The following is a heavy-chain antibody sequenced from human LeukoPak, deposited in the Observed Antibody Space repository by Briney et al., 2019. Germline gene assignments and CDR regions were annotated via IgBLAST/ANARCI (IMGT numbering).Heavy chain of an antibody. D-gene: IGHD5-12*01. Sequence: GASVKVSCKASGYTFINYGFTWVRQAPGQGLEWMGWISGYNGNTNYLQKFQGRVTMTTDTSTNTVYMELRSLSSDDTAVYYCARVSTNSRVGGYDGQWYFDLWGRGTLVTVSS. J-gene: IGHJ2*01. V-gene: IGHV1-18*04. CDR2: ISGYNGNT. CDR3: ARVSTNSRVGGYDGQWYFDL. CDR1: GYTFINYG.